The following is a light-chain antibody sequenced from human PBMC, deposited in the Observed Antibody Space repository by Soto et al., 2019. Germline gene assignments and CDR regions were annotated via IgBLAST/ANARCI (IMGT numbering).Light chain of an antibody. Sequence: DIQMTQSPSSLSASVGDRVTITCRASQSISSYLNWYQQKPGKAPKLLIYAASSLQSGVPSRFSGRGSGTDFTLTISSLQPEDFATYDCQQSYSTPRTFGQGTKLEIK. CDR1: QSISSY. CDR3: QQSYSTPRT. J-gene: IGKJ2*01. CDR2: AAS. V-gene: IGKV1-39*01.